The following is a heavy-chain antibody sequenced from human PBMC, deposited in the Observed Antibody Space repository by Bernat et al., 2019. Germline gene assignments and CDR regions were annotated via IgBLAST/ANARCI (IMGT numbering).Heavy chain of an antibody. J-gene: IGHJ4*02. Sequence: EVQLVESGGGLVQPGGSLRLSCAASGFTFSSYAMSCVRQAPGKGLEWVSAISGSGGSTYNADSVKGRFTISRDNSKITLYLQMNSLRAEDTAVYYCAKDIVVVPAAPFDYWGQGTLVTVSS. D-gene: IGHD2-2*01. CDR2: ISGSGGST. CDR1: GFTFSSYA. CDR3: AKDIVVVPAAPFDY. V-gene: IGHV3-23*04.